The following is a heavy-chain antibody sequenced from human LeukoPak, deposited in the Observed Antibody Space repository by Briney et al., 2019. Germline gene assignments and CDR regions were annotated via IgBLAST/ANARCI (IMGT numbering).Heavy chain of an antibody. CDR1: GGSFSGYY. CDR3: ARAGGSGSYSSLEY. V-gene: IGHV4-34*01. Sequence: KTSETLSLTCAVYGGSFSGYYWSWIRQPPGKGLEWIGEINHSGSTNYNPSPKSRVTISVDTSKNQFSLKLSSVTAADTAVYYCARAGGSGSYSSLEYWGQGTLVTVPS. CDR2: INHSGST. J-gene: IGHJ4*02. D-gene: IGHD3-10*01.